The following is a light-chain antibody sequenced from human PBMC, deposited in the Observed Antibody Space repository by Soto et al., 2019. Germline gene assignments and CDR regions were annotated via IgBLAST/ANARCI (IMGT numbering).Light chain of an antibody. CDR1: SSDVGNYNL. CDR3: SSYAGRVV. J-gene: IGLJ2*01. V-gene: IGLV2-23*01. Sequence: QSALTQPASVSGSPGQSITISCTGTSSDVGNYNLVSWYQQHPGKAPKLIIYEGTHRPSGVSNRFSGSKSGNTASLTISGLQAEDEAHYYCSSYAGRVVFGGGTKVTVL. CDR2: EGT.